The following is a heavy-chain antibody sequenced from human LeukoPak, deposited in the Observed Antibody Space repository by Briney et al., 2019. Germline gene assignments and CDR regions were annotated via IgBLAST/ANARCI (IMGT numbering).Heavy chain of an antibody. CDR2: IYYSGST. D-gene: IGHD3-22*01. CDR3: ARSCRDYYDSSGYCLFDY. V-gene: IGHV4-31*03. Sequence: NPSQTLSLTCTVSGGSISSGGYYWSWIRQHPGKGLEWIGYIYYSGSTYYNPSLKSRVTISVDTSKNQFSLKLSSVTAADTAVYYCARSCRDYYDSSGYCLFDYWGQGTLVTVSS. CDR1: GGSISSGGYY. J-gene: IGHJ4*02.